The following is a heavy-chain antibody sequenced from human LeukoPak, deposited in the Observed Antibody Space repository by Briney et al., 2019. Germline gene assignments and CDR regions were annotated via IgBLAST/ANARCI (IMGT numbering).Heavy chain of an antibody. J-gene: IGHJ4*02. CDR1: GFTFNSYS. V-gene: IGHV3-21*01. CDR3: AREDIRLDYFDY. CDR2: ISTSSTYI. D-gene: IGHD6-19*01. Sequence: GGSLRLLCAASGFTFNSYSKNRVRQAPGKGLEWVSSISTSSTYIYYADSVKGRFTISRDGAKNSLYLQMNSLRAEDTAVYYCAREDIRLDYFDYWGQGTLVTVSS.